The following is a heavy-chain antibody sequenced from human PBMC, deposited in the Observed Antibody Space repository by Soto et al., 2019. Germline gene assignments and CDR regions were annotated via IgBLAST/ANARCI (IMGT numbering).Heavy chain of an antibody. CDR1: GGSISSSNW. CDR2: IYHDGST. Sequence: QVQLQESGPGLVKPSGTLSLTCAVSGGSISSSNWWSWVRQPPGKGLEWIGEIYHDGSTNYNPSLQGRVTLSVDKSNTPFSLKLSSVTAADTAVYYWARAVYCDYWGQGTLVTGSS. J-gene: IGHJ4*02. CDR3: ARAVYCDY. V-gene: IGHV4-4*02.